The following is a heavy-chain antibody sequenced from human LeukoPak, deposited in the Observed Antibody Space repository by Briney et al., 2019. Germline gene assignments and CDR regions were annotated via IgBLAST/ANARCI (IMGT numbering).Heavy chain of an antibody. Sequence: SETLSLTCTVSGGSISSSSYYWGWIRQPPGKGLEWIGSIYYSGSTSYNPSLKSRVTISVDTSKNQFSLKLSSVTAADTAVYYCARIGQYGDYVDYWGQGTLVTVSS. CDR3: ARIGQYGDYVDY. CDR1: GGSISSSSYY. J-gene: IGHJ4*02. V-gene: IGHV4-39*07. D-gene: IGHD4-17*01. CDR2: IYYSGST.